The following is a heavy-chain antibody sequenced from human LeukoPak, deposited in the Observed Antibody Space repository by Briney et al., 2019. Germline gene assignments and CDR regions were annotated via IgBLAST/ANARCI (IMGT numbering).Heavy chain of an antibody. CDR3: ATGYQLLFKAFDI. Sequence: GASVKVSCKASGYTFTGFYMHWVRQAPGQGLEWMGWINPNSGDTNYAQKFQDRVTMTRDTSISIAYMELSRLRSDDTAVYYCATGYQLLFKAFDIWGQGTMVTVSS. V-gene: IGHV1-2*02. CDR2: INPNSGDT. J-gene: IGHJ3*02. CDR1: GYTFTGFY. D-gene: IGHD2-2*01.